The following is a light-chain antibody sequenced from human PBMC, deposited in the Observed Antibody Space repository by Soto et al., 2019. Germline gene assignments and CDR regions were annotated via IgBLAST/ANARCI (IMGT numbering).Light chain of an antibody. Sequence: QSVLTQPPSASGTPGQRVTISCSGSSSNIESKTVNWYQQLPGTAPKLLIYSNNQRPSGVPDRFSGSKSGTSASLAISGLESEDEADYYCAAWDDSLNGGVFGGGTKLTVL. J-gene: IGLJ2*01. CDR3: AAWDDSLNGGV. CDR2: SNN. V-gene: IGLV1-44*01. CDR1: SSNIESKT.